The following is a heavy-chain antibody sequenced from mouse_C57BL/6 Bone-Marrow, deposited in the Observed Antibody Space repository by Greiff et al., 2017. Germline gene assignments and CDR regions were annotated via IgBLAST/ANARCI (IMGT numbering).Heavy chain of an antibody. V-gene: IGHV5-4*01. D-gene: IGHD2-2*01. CDR1: GFTFSSYA. Sequence: EVHLVESGGGLVKPGGSLKLSCAASGFTFSSYAMSWVRQTPEKRLEWVATISDGGSYTYYPDNVKGRFTISRDNAKNNLYLQMSHLKSEDTAMYYCARDRGVWLRYWYFDVWGTGTTVTVSS. CDR3: ARDRGVWLRYWYFDV. CDR2: ISDGGSYT. J-gene: IGHJ1*03.